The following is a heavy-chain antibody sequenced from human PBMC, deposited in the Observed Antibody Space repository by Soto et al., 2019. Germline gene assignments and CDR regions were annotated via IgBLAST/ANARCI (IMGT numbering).Heavy chain of an antibody. CDR3: ARKHSLDYIRWGLDP. CDR2: INPKSDDT. D-gene: IGHD4-4*01. J-gene: IGHJ5*02. Sequence: SVKVSCKPSGYPFSDNQIHWLRRAPGQGLEWMGRINPKSDDTNYAQKFQGRVTMTRDTSIDTAYLELTGLTSDDTATYYCARKHSLDYIRWGLDPWGQGTLVTVSS. CDR1: GYPFSDNQ. V-gene: IGHV1-2*02.